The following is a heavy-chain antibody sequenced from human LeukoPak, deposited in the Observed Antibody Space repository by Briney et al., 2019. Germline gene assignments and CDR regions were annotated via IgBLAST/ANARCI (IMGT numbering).Heavy chain of an antibody. J-gene: IGHJ4*02. CDR1: GGSISSGSYY. Sequence: PSETLSLTCTVSGGSISSGSYYWSWIRQPAGKGLEWIGRIYTSGSTNYNPSLKSRVTISVDTSKNQFSLKLSSVTAADTAVYYCARDRTSWPYYFDYWGQGTLVTVSS. D-gene: IGHD2-2*01. CDR3: ARDRTSWPYYFDY. CDR2: IYTSGST. V-gene: IGHV4-61*02.